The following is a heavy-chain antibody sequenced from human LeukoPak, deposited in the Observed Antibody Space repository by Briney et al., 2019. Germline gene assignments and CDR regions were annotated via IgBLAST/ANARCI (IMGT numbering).Heavy chain of an antibody. CDR2: INPSAGNT. Sequence: ASVKVSCKASGYIFTSYYIHWVRQAPGQGLEWMGIINPSAGNTDYAQKFQARITMNRDTSTSTVYMELSSLRSEDTAVYFCARETPHTCYFDYWGQGTLVTVSS. CDR1: GYIFTSYY. CDR3: ARETPHTCYFDY. J-gene: IGHJ4*02. V-gene: IGHV1-46*01.